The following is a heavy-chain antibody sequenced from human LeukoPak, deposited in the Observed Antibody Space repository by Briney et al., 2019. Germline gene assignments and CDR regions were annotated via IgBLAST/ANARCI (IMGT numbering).Heavy chain of an antibody. Sequence: SETLSLTCAVYGGSFSGYYWSWIRQPPGKGLEWIGEINHSGSTNYNPSLKSRVTISVDTSKNQFSVKLSSVTAADTAVYYCARLNSSSLDYWGQGTLVTVSS. D-gene: IGHD6-13*01. CDR2: INHSGST. CDR1: GGSFSGYY. CDR3: ARLNSSSLDY. V-gene: IGHV4-34*01. J-gene: IGHJ4*02.